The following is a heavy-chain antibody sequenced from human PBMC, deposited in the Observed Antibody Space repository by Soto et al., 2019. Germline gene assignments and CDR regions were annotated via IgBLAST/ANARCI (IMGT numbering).Heavy chain of an antibody. V-gene: IGHV3-23*01. CDR1: GFTFSSYA. D-gene: IGHD2-8*02. CDR3: AKAYCTAATCRPGRGFDY. Sequence: EVQLLESGGGLVQPGGSLRLSCAASGFTFSSYAMSWVRQAPGMGLEWVSSISGSGGSTYYSDSVKGRFTISRDSSKNTLYLQINSLRAEDTAIYYCAKAYCTAATCRPGRGFDYWGQGTLVTVSS. CDR2: ISGSGGST. J-gene: IGHJ4*02.